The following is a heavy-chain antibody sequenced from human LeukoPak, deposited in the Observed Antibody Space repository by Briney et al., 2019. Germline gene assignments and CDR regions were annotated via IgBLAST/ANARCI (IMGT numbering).Heavy chain of an antibody. CDR2: VSPGGDNT. V-gene: IGHV3-23*01. CDR3: GSAAITIWPFIY. CDR1: AFRVARIC. D-gene: IGHD2-2*01. J-gene: IGHJ4*02. Sequence: RGSLCPSCALAAFRVARICTAWGSRAPGKGLEWVSTVSPGGDNTHYADSVQGRFIMSRDNSNNTLYLQMNSLRAEDTAIYYYGSAAITIWPFIYWGRATLVTVSS.